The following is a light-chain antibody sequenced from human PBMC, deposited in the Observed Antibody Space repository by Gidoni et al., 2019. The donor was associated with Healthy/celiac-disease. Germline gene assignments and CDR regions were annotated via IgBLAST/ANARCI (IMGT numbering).Light chain of an antibody. Sequence: DIQMTQSTSSLSASVGDRVTITCRASQSISSYLNLYQQKPGKTPKLLIYAASSLQSGVPSRFSGSGSGTDFTLTISSLQPEDFATYYCQQSYSTPMCSFGQGTKLEIK. V-gene: IGKV1-39*01. J-gene: IGKJ2*04. CDR2: AAS. CDR1: QSISSY. CDR3: QQSYSTPMCS.